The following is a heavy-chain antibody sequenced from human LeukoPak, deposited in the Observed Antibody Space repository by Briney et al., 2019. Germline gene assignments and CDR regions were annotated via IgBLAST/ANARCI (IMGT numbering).Heavy chain of an antibody. CDR2: MNPNSGNT. CDR3: TRGSSGRRDN. Sequence: ASVKLSCKASGYTFTSCDINWVRQATGHGLEWMGWMNPNSGNTGYGQSFQGRITMTRDISIGTAYMELSNLTSEDTAIYYCTRGSSGRRDNWGQGTLVTVSA. V-gene: IGHV1-8*01. J-gene: IGHJ4*02. CDR1: GYTFTSCD. D-gene: IGHD6-19*01.